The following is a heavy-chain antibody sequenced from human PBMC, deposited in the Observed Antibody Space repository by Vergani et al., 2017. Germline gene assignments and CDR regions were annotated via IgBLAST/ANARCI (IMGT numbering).Heavy chain of an antibody. CDR1: GFTFSSYG. Sequence: QVQLVESGGGVVQPGRSLRLSCAASGFTFSSYGMHWVRQAPGKGLEWVAVIWYDGSNKYYADPVKGRFTISRDNSKNTLYLQMNSLRAEDTAVYYCARVRGIVVVPADNGVGGPDDAFDIWGQGTMVTVSS. CDR2: IWYDGSNK. D-gene: IGHD2-2*01. V-gene: IGHV3-33*01. CDR3: ARVRGIVVVPADNGVGGPDDAFDI. J-gene: IGHJ3*02.